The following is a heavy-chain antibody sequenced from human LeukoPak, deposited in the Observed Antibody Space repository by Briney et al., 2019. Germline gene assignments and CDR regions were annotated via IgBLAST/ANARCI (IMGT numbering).Heavy chain of an antibody. J-gene: IGHJ4*02. Sequence: PGGSLRLSWAASGFTFSSYAMSWVRQAPGKGLEWVSAISGSGGSTYYADSVKGRFTISRDNAKNSLYLQMNSLRAEDTAVYYCAKDDDAESGGIQLWGYWGQGTLVTVSS. V-gene: IGHV3-23*01. CDR2: ISGSGGST. CDR3: AKDDDAESGGIQLWGY. D-gene: IGHD5-18*01. CDR1: GFTFSSYA.